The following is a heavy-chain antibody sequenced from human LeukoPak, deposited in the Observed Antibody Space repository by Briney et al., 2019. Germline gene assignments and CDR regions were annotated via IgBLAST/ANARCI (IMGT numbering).Heavy chain of an antibody. J-gene: IGHJ4*02. CDR1: GFNFPKFW. V-gene: IGHV3-7*03. CDR2: TQPEGNEK. Sequence: PEGSLRLSCAVSGFNFPKFWMSWVRQAPGRGLEWVANTQPEGNEKFYVESVKGRFTISRDNTKDLLFLQMNDPRVEDTGVYYCARGDAFSGDHWGQGTQVTVST. CDR3: ARGDAFSGDH. D-gene: IGHD3-16*01.